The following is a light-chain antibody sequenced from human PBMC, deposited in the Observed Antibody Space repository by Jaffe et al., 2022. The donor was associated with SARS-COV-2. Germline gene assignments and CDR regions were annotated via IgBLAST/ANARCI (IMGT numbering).Light chain of an antibody. J-gene: IGLJ2*01. CDR3: QSGDSSGAYVV. Sequence: SIELTQPPSVAVSPGQTARITCSGDVLSKQYAYWYQQRPGQAPLLVIYRDTERPSGIPERFSGSSSGTTVTLTISGVQAEDEADYYCQSGDSSGAYVVFGGGTKVAVL. CDR1: VLSKQY. CDR2: RDT. V-gene: IGLV3-25*03.